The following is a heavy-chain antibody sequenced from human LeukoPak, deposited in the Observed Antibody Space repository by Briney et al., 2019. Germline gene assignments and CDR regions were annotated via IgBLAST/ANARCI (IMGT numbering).Heavy chain of an antibody. CDR3: ARDLVYGSGYNWFDP. J-gene: IGHJ5*02. Sequence: PSETLSLTCNVSGGSISSYYWSWIRQPAGKGLEWIGRIYTSGSTNYNPSLKSRVTMSVDTSKNQFSLKLSSVTAADTAVYYCARDLVYGSGYNWFDPWGQGTLVTVSS. CDR1: GGSISSYY. D-gene: IGHD3-10*01. V-gene: IGHV4-4*07. CDR2: IYTSGST.